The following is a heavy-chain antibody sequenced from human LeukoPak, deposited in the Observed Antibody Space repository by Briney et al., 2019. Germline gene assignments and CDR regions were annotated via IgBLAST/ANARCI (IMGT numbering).Heavy chain of an antibody. D-gene: IGHD6-6*01. CDR2: IKEDGSEK. CDR3: ARDRVSNIGPRRLDY. J-gene: IGHJ4*02. V-gene: IGHV3-7*01. Sequence: SGGSLRLSCAASGFMFSNYWMSWVRQAPGKGLEWVANIKEDGSEKYFVDSVKGRFTISRDNAKNSLYLQMSSLRDDDTAVYYCARDRVSNIGPRRLDYWGQGILVTVSS. CDR1: GFMFSNYW.